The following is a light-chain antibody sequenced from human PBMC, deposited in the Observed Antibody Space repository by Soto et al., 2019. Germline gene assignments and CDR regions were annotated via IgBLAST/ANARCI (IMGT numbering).Light chain of an antibody. CDR1: QSISSW. J-gene: IGKJ1*01. Sequence: DIPMTQSPSTLSASVGDRVTITCRASQSISSWLAWYQQKPGKAPKLLIYDASSLESGVPSRFSGSGSGTEFTLTISSLQPDDFATYYCQQYNSYSGWWFGQGTKVEIK. CDR3: QQYNSYSGWW. CDR2: DAS. V-gene: IGKV1-5*01.